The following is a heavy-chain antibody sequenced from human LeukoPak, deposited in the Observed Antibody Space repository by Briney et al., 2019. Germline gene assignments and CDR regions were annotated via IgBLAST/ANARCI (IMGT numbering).Heavy chain of an antibody. Sequence: PSETLSLTCTVSGGSVSSGSYWWSWIRQPPGKGLGWIGNIYTSGSTNYNPSLKSRVTIAVDTSKHRFSLQLSSVTAADAVVYYCAREEASYCSSTSCYGIDYWGQGTLVTVSS. CDR2: IYTSGST. CDR1: GGSVSSGSYW. D-gene: IGHD2-2*01. CDR3: AREEASYCSSTSCYGIDY. V-gene: IGHV4-61*01. J-gene: IGHJ4*02.